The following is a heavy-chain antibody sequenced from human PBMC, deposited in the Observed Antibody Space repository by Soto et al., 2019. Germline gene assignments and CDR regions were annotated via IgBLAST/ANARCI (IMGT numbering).Heavy chain of an antibody. CDR2: INHSGST. CDR1: GGSFSGYY. Sequence: PSETLSLTCAVYGGSFSGYYWSWIRQPPGKGLEWIGEINHSGSTNYNPSLKSRVTISVDTSKNQFSLKLSSVTAADTAVYYCARWGVVVPAATNWFDPWGQGTLVTVSS. J-gene: IGHJ5*02. V-gene: IGHV4-34*01. D-gene: IGHD2-2*01. CDR3: ARWGVVVPAATNWFDP.